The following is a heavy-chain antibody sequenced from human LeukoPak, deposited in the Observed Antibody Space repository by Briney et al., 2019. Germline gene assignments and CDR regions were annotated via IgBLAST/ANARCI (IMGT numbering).Heavy chain of an antibody. V-gene: IGHV3-23*01. Sequence: GSLRLSCAASGFSFSSHAMSWVRQAPGKGLEWVSSISDSGESTYYADSVKGRFTISRDNSKNTLYLQMNSLRAEDTAVYYCAKLTFDIWGQGTMVTVSS. CDR1: GFSFSSHA. J-gene: IGHJ3*02. CDR3: AKLTFDI. CDR2: ISDSGEST.